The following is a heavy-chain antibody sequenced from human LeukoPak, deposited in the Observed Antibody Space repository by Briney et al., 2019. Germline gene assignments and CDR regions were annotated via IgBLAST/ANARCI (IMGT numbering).Heavy chain of an antibody. CDR2: IYYSGST. Sequence: ASETLSLTCTVSGGSISSYYWSWIRQPPGKGLEWLGYIYYSGSTNYNPSLKSRVTISVDTSKNQFSLKLSSVTAVDTAVYYCARDLYSSGWSSCFDYWGQGTLVTVSS. J-gene: IGHJ4*02. CDR3: ARDLYSSGWSSCFDY. CDR1: GGSISSYY. D-gene: IGHD6-19*01. V-gene: IGHV4-59*01.